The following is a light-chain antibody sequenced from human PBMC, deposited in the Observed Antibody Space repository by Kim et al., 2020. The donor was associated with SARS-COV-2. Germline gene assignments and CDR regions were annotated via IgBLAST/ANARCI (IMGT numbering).Light chain of an antibody. V-gene: IGLV3-1*01. J-gene: IGLJ2*01. CDR3: QAWDSRAVV. CDR1: KLGDRY. CDR2: EDT. Sequence: SYELTQPPSVSVSPGQTANITCSGDKLGDRYACWYQQKPGQSPVVVIYEDTKRPSGIPERFSGSNAGNTATLTISGTQAMDEADYYCQAWDSRAVVFGGGTQLTVL.